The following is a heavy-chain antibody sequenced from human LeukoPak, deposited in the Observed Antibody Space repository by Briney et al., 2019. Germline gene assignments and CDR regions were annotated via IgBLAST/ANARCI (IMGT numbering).Heavy chain of an antibody. CDR1: GFTFSSYA. J-gene: IGHJ4*02. CDR2: ISYDGSNK. Sequence: PGGSLRLSCAASGFTFSSYAVHWVRQAPGKGLEWVAVISYDGSNKYYVDSVKGRFTISRDSSKNTLNLQMNSLRPEDTALYYCARDLDTVYGGRSYYFDYWGQGTLVTVSS. D-gene: IGHD4-23*01. V-gene: IGHV3-30-3*01. CDR3: ARDLDTVYGGRSYYFDY.